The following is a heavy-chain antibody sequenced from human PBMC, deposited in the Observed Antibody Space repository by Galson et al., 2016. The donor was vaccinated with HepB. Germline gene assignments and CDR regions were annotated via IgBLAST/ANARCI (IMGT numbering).Heavy chain of an antibody. Sequence: SLRLSCAASGFTFSDYYMSWVRQAPGKGLEWLSIISGSGTSIYYADSVKGRFTVSRENTKNLVYLQTNSLRAEDTAVYYCARDRIPDRYYGLSVWGHGTTVTVSS. CDR3: ARDRIPDRYYGLSV. D-gene: IGHD1-14*01. J-gene: IGHJ6*02. CDR1: GFTFSDYY. V-gene: IGHV3-11*01. CDR2: ISGSGTSI.